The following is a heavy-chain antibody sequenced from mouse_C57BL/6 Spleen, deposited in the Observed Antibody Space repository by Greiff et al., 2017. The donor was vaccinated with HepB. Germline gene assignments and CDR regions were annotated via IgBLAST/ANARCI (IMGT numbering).Heavy chain of an antibody. CDR3: ARSSLLLRSRGYFDV. V-gene: IGHV1-54*01. J-gene: IGHJ1*03. CDR1: GYAFTNYL. CDR2: INPGSGGT. Sequence: QVQLQQSGAELVRPGTSVKVSCKASGYAFTNYLIEWVKQRPGQGLEWIGVINPGSGGTNYNEKFKGKATLTADKSSSTAYMQLSSLTSEDSAVYFWARSSLLLRSRGYFDVWGTGTTVTVSS. D-gene: IGHD1-1*01.